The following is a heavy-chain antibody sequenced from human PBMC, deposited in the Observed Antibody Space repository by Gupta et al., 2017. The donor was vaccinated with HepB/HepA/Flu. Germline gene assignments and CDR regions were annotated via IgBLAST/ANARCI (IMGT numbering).Heavy chain of an antibody. V-gene: IGHV4-39*01. CDR2: IYYRGRT. J-gene: IGHJ4*02. Sequence: QLQLQESGPGLLKPSEPLSLTCTVSGGSIRRSSYYWGWIRQPPGKGLEWIGGIYYRGRTYYNPSLKSRVTISVGTSKNQFSLKLSSVTAADTAVYYCATTNGGYSYGFDYWGQGTLVTVSS. CDR1: GGSIRRSSYY. D-gene: IGHD5-18*01. CDR3: ATTNGGYSYGFDY.